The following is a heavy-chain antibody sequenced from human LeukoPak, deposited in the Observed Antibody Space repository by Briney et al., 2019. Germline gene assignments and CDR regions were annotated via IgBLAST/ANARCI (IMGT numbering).Heavy chain of an antibody. V-gene: IGHV1-18*01. CDR2: ISPYNGNT. D-gene: IGHD3-16*01. CDR1: GYTFISYG. Sequence: ASVKVSCEASGYTFISYGISWVRQAPGQGLEWMGWISPYNGNTNDAQKLQGRVTMTTDTSTSTAYMELRSLRSDDTAVYYCATLRGRGAFDIWGQGTMVTVSS. J-gene: IGHJ3*02. CDR3: ATLRGRGAFDI.